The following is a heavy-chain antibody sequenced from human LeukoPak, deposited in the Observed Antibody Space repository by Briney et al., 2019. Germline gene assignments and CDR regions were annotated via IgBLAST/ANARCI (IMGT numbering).Heavy chain of an antibody. CDR2: ISGSGGST. V-gene: IGHV3-23*01. J-gene: IGHJ4*02. Sequence: PGGSLRLSCAASGFTFSSYAMSWVRQAPGKGLEWGSTISGSGGSTYYADSVKGRFTISRDNSKNTLSLQMSSLRVEDTAVYYCAKGSSSGWSGDYFDYWGQGTLVTVSS. CDR3: AKGSSSGWSGDYFDY. D-gene: IGHD6-19*01. CDR1: GFTFSSYA.